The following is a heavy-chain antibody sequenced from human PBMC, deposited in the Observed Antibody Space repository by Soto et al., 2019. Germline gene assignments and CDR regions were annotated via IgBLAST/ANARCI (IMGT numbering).Heavy chain of an antibody. D-gene: IGHD5-12*01. Sequence: PGGSWRLSCAASGFIFSNAWMSWVRQAPGKGPEWVGRIRSKTDGGTTGYAAPVKGRITISRDDSTNTLYLQMNSLKTEDTAVYYCAADWATLVTDWGQRTLVTVSS. J-gene: IGHJ4*02. CDR2: IRSKTDGGTT. V-gene: IGHV3-15*01. CDR1: GFIFSNAW. CDR3: AADWATLVTD.